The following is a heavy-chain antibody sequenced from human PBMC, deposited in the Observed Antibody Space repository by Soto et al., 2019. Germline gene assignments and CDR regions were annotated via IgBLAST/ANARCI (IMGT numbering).Heavy chain of an antibody. D-gene: IGHD3-3*01. Sequence: EVQLVESGGGLVQPGGSLRLFCAASGFTFSSYNMDWVRQAPGKGLEWGSYISSSSSTIYYADSVKGRFTISRDNAKNSLYLQMNSLRDEDTAVYYCATKENDFWSGYYPNWAFDIWGQGTMVTVSS. CDR3: ATKENDFWSGYYPNWAFDI. J-gene: IGHJ3*02. CDR2: ISSSSSTI. CDR1: GFTFSSYN. V-gene: IGHV3-48*02.